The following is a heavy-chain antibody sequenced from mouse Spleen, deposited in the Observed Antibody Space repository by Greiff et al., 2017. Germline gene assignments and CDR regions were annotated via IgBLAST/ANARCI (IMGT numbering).Heavy chain of an antibody. D-gene: IGHD2-4*01. Sequence: EVKLMESGGDLVKPGGSLKLSCAASGFTFSSYGMSWVRQTPDKRLEWVATISSGGSYTYYPDSVKGRFTISRDNAKNTLYLQMSSLKSEDTAMYYCARNDYDLYYFDYWGQGTTLTVSS. CDR1: GFTFSSYG. V-gene: IGHV5-6*01. CDR3: ARNDYDLYYFDY. CDR2: ISSGGSYT. J-gene: IGHJ2*01.